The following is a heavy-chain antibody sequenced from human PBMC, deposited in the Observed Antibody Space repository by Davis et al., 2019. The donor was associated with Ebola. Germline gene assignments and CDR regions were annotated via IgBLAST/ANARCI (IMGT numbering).Heavy chain of an antibody. D-gene: IGHD2-21*02. CDR2: ISYDGSNK. CDR1: GFTFSSYG. J-gene: IGHJ4*02. CDR3: AKDRYYVVTATFDY. Sequence: GESLKISCAASGFTFSSYGMHWVRQAPGKGLEWVAVISYDGSNKYYADSVKGRFTISRDNSKNTLCLQMNSLRAEDTAVYYCAKDRYYVVTATFDYWGQGTLVTVSS. V-gene: IGHV3-30*18.